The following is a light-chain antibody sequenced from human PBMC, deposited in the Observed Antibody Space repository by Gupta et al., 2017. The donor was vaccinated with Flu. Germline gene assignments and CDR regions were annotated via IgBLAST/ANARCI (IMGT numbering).Light chain of an antibody. CDR1: DSDIGAGYD. Sequence: QSLLPQPPSVSGAPGQRVTISCTGSDSDIGAGYDVHWYQQMPGTAPKLLIYSNDHRPSGVPDRFSGSKSGTSASLAITGLQAEDEADYYCQSYDSGLSGSVFGGGTKLTVL. CDR3: QSYDSGLSGSV. V-gene: IGLV1-40*01. J-gene: IGLJ3*02. CDR2: SND.